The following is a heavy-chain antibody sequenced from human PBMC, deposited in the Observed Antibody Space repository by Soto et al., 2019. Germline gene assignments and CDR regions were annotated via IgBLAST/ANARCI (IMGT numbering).Heavy chain of an antibody. CDR1: GGSFKNYA. Sequence: ASVKVSCTAFGGSFKNYAISWVRQAPGQGLEWMGMINPSGRSTSYAQKFQGRVTMTRDTSTSTVYMELSSLRSEDTAVYYCARDNGPGYFDYWGQGTLVTVSS. CDR2: INPSGRST. D-gene: IGHD1-1*01. J-gene: IGHJ4*02. CDR3: ARDNGPGYFDY. V-gene: IGHV1-46*02.